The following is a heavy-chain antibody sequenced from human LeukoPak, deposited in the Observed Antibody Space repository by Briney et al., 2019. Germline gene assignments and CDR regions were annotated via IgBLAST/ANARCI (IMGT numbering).Heavy chain of an antibody. V-gene: IGHV4-39*01. J-gene: IGHJ5*01. Sequence: SETLSLTCTVSAASFISSSHHWGWIRQSPGKGLEWIGTVYYGRTTYYNPSLDGRVTISLDTPANHFSLQLNSVTAADTAVYYCVRHDGRGGATMGAFDSWGQGSLVTVSS. CDR1: AASFISSSHH. CDR3: VRHDGRGGATMGAFDS. D-gene: IGHD5-12*01. CDR2: VYYGRTT.